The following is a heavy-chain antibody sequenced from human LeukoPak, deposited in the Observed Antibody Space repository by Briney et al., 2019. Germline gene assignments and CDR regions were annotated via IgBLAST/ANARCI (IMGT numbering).Heavy chain of an antibody. Sequence: GGSLRLSCTASGFTFSSFAMHWVRQAPGKELEYVSAITDSGDSTHYARSVKGRFTISRDNSRDTVYLQMASLRSDDMGVYCCVRGPYHMLFMPTWFDTWGQGTVVTVSS. V-gene: IGHV3-64*01. CDR3: VRGPYHMLFMPTWFDT. CDR1: GFTFSSFA. D-gene: IGHD2/OR15-2a*01. CDR2: ITDSGDST. J-gene: IGHJ5*02.